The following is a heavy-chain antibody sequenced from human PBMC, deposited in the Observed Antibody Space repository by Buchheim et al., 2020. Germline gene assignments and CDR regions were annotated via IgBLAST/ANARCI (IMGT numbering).Heavy chain of an antibody. D-gene: IGHD3-3*01. CDR1: GYTFTSYD. Sequence: QVQLVQSGAEVKKPGASVKVSCKASGYTFTSYDINWVRQATGQGLEWMGWMNPNSGNTGYAQKFQGRVTMTRNTSIRTAYMELSSLRSEDTAVYYCARGMYYDFWSGYWDNYYYYGMDVWGQGTT. J-gene: IGHJ6*02. V-gene: IGHV1-8*01. CDR3: ARGMYYDFWSGYWDNYYYYGMDV. CDR2: MNPNSGNT.